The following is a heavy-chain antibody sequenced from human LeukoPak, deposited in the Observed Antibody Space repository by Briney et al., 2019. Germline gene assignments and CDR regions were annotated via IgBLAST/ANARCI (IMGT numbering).Heavy chain of an antibody. CDR2: IYTSGST. Sequence: PSQTLSLTCTVSGGSISSGSYYWSWIRQPAGKGLEWIGRIYTSGSTNYNPSLKSRVTISVDTSKNQFSLKLSSVTAADTAVYYCARALRTPYRRGVDWGWFDPWGQGTLVTVSS. CDR1: GGSISSGSYY. J-gene: IGHJ5*02. D-gene: IGHD3-10*01. CDR3: ARALRTPYRRGVDWGWFDP. V-gene: IGHV4-61*02.